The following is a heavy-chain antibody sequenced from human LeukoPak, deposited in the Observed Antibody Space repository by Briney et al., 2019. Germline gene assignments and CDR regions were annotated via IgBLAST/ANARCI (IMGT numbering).Heavy chain of an antibody. Sequence: GRTLRLSCAASGFTFSSYGMHWVRQAPGKGLEWVADIWYDGSNKYYADSVKGRFPVTRDNSKNTLYLQMNSLRAGDKSVYYCARCYVYSYDYWGQGIMVTVSS. J-gene: IGHJ4*02. CDR3: ARCYVYSYDY. D-gene: IGHD3-16*01. CDR1: GFTFSSYG. V-gene: IGHV3-33*01. CDR2: IWYDGSNK.